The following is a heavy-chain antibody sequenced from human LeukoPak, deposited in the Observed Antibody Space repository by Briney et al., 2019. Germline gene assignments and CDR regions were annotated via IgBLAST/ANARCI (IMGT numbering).Heavy chain of an antibody. CDR3: ARDYDFWSAPAGLDP. CDR2: ISAYNGNT. Sequence: ASVKVSCKASGYTFTSYGISWVRQAPGQGLEWMGWISAYNGNTNYAQKLQGRVTMTTDTSTSTAYMELRGLRSDDTAVYYCARDYDFWSAPAGLDPWGQGTLVTVSS. CDR1: GYTFTSYG. D-gene: IGHD3-3*01. J-gene: IGHJ5*02. V-gene: IGHV1-18*01.